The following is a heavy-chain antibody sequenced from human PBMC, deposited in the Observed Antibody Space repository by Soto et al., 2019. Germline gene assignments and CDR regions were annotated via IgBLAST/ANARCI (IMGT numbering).Heavy chain of an antibody. CDR2: IIPIFGTA. V-gene: IGHV1-69*13. Sequence: VASVKVSCKASGGTFSSYAISWVRKAPGQGLEWMGGIIPIFGTAKYAQKFQGRVTITADESTSTAYMELSSLRSEDTSWYYCASPNCSSTSCYSGTIFHYYYYGRDVWGQGTTVTVSS. CDR3: ASPNCSSTSCYSGTIFHYYYYGRDV. CDR1: GGTFSSYA. D-gene: IGHD2-2*01. J-gene: IGHJ6*02.